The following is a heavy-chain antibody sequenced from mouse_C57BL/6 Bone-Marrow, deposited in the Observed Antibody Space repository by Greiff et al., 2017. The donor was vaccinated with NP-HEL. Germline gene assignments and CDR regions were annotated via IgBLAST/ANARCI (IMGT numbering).Heavy chain of an antibody. Sequence: QVQLQQSGAELARPGASVKLSCKASGYTFTSYGISWVKQRTGQGLEWIGEIYPRSGNTYYNEKFKGKATLTADKSSSTAYMELRSLTSEDSAVYFCARGRGITTVVAHWYFDVWGTGTTVTVSS. CDR2: IYPRSGNT. CDR1: GYTFTSYG. V-gene: IGHV1-81*01. CDR3: ARGRGITTVVAHWYFDV. J-gene: IGHJ1*03. D-gene: IGHD1-1*01.